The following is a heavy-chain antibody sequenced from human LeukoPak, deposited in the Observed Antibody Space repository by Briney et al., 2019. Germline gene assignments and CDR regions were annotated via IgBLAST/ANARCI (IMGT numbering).Heavy chain of an antibody. Sequence: GSLRLSCAASGFTVSSNYMSWVRQPPGKGLEWIGEINHSGSTNYNPSLKSRVTISVDTSKNQFSLKLSSVTAADTAVYYCARGQRWFDPWGQGTLVTVSS. CDR3: ARGQRWFDP. V-gene: IGHV4-34*01. CDR1: GFTVSSNY. D-gene: IGHD1-1*01. J-gene: IGHJ5*02. CDR2: INHSGST.